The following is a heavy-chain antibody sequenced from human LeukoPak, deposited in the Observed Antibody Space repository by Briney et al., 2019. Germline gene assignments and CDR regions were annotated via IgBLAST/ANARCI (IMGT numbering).Heavy chain of an antibody. Sequence: GGSLRLSCAASGFTFSSYAMSWVRQAPGKGLEWVSAISGSGGSTYYADSVRGRFTISRDNAKNSLYLQMNSLRAEDTAVYYCTREALRYDYWGQGTLVTVSS. CDR2: ISGSGGST. J-gene: IGHJ4*02. CDR1: GFTFSSYA. V-gene: IGHV3-23*01. D-gene: IGHD1-26*01. CDR3: TREALRYDY.